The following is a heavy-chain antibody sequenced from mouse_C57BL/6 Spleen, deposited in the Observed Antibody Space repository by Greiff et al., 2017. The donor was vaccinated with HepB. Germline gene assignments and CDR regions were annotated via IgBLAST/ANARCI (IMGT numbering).Heavy chain of an antibody. J-gene: IGHJ4*01. Sequence: EVKLQESGGGLVKPGGSLKLSCAASGFTFSDYGMHWVRQAPEKGLEWVAYISSGSSTIYYADTVKGRFTISRDNAKNTLFLQMTSLRSEDTAMYYCARTPLYYYYAMDYWGQGTSVTVSS. CDR3: ARTPLYYYYAMDY. V-gene: IGHV5-17*01. D-gene: IGHD2-1*01. CDR1: GFTFSDYG. CDR2: ISSGSSTI.